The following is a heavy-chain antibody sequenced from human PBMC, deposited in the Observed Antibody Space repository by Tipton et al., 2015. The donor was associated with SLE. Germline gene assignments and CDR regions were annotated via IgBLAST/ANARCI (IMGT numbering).Heavy chain of an antibody. CDR3: AKEDSGLFDASDI. CDR2: IYYTGTTT. CDR1: GGSVSSSSKY. V-gene: IGHV4-39*07. D-gene: IGHD6-19*01. J-gene: IGHJ3*02. Sequence: TLSLTCTVSGGSVSSSSKYWAWIRQPPGKGLEWIGSIYYTGTTTYYNSFLKSRVTMSVDTSKNQFSLKLRSLTAADTAVYYCAKEDSGLFDASDIWGQGTMVTVSS.